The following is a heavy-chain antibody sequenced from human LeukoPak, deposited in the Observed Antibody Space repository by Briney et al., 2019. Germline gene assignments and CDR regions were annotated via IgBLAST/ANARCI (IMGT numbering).Heavy chain of an antibody. D-gene: IGHD3-3*01. J-gene: IGHJ6*03. CDR1: GGSISSYY. Sequence: SETLSLTCTVSGGSISSYYWSWIRQPPGKGLEWIGYIYYSGSTNYNPSLKSRVTISVDTSKNQFSLKLSSVTAADTAVYYCARVGVFGVEDYYYYYMDVWGKGTTVTVSS. CDR3: ARVGVFGVEDYYYYYMDV. CDR2: IYYSGST. V-gene: IGHV4-59*01.